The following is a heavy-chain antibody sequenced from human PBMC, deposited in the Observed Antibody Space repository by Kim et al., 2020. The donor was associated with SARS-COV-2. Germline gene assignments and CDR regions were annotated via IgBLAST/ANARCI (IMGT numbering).Heavy chain of an antibody. CDR3: ARAWDGAASMYAFDV. V-gene: IGHV3-11*05. J-gene: IGHJ3*01. D-gene: IGHD2-2*01. Sequence: ADTEKGRFTISRDNANHSLYLQMNSLRAEDTAVYYCARAWDGAASMYAFDVWGQGTTVTVSS.